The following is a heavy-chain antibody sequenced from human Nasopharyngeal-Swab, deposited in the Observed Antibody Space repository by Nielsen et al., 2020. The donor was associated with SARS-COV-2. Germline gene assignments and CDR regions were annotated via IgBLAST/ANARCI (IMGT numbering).Heavy chain of an antibody. D-gene: IGHD3-22*01. CDR1: GFTFDDYA. CDR3: AKDKDYYDSSGYYGGFDY. J-gene: IGHJ4*02. Sequence: SLKISCAASGFTFDDYAMHWVRQAPGKGLEWVSGISWNSGSIGYADSVKGRFTISRDNAKNSLYLQMNSLRAGDTALYYCAKDKDYYDSSGYYGGFDYWGQGTLVTVSS. CDR2: ISWNSGSI. V-gene: IGHV3-9*01.